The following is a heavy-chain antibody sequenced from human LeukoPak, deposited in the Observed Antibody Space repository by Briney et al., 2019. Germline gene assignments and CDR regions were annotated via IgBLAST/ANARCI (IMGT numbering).Heavy chain of an antibody. CDR2: IKEDGSQK. CDR3: TRDQT. CDR1: LRRHW. J-gene: IGHJ4*02. V-gene: IGHV3-7*01. Sequence: ERTLRLSRVGALRRHWMGWARQAPGKGLEWVANIKEDGSQKYYMDTLKGRFTISRDNAKSSLFLQMNNLRVEDTAVYYCTRDQTWGQGTLVTVSS.